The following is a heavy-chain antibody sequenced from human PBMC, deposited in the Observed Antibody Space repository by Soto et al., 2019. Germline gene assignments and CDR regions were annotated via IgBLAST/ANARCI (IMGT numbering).Heavy chain of an antibody. Sequence: EVQLLESGGGLVQPGGSLRLSCAASGYTFSSYVMSWVRQAPGKGLEWVSGINANGGSTYYADSVKGRSTISRDNSKNTLYLQMISLRAGDTGVYYGVGTRVWYYFDSWGQGTLVKVSS. CDR3: VGTRVWYYFDS. CDR1: GYTFSSYV. J-gene: IGHJ4*02. D-gene: IGHD2-2*01. V-gene: IGHV3-23*01. CDR2: INANGGST.